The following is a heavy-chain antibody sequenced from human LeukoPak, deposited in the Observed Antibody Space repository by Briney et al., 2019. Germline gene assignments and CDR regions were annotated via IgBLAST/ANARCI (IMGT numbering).Heavy chain of an antibody. CDR2: IKNKNDGGTT. J-gene: IGHJ3*02. D-gene: IGHD2-21*01. V-gene: IGHV3-15*05. CDR3: TTKTTLTSCGLDI. Sequence: GGSLRLSCAASGFTFSNAWMTWVRQAPGKGLEWVGHIKNKNDGGTTEYAAPVKGRFSISRDDSKNMVYLQMNSLKTEDTAVYYCTTKTTLTSCGLDIWGQGTMVTVSS. CDR1: GFTFSNAW.